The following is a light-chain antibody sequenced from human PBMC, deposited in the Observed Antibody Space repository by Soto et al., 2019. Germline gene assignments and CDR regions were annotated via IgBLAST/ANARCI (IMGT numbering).Light chain of an antibody. J-gene: IGKJ1*01. CDR1: QSVLYSPNNKNY. Sequence: DIVMTQSPDCLAVSLGERATINCKSSQSVLYSPNNKNYLAWYQQKPGQPPKLLIYWASTRESGVPDRFSGSGSGTDFTLTISSLQAEDVAFYYCQQYHSAPQSFGQGNKVEIK. V-gene: IGKV4-1*01. CDR2: WAS. CDR3: QQYHSAPQS.